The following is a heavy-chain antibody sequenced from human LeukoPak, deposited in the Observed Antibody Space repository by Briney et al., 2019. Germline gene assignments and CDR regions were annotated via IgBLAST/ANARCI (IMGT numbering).Heavy chain of an antibody. CDR2: KNPNSGNT. V-gene: IGHV1-8*01. J-gene: IGHJ4*02. D-gene: IGHD6-19*01. CDR3: ARGRGYSNGWFEADDY. Sequence: ASVKVSRKSSGYPFISYDINWVRPATGQGRGWMGWKNPNSGNTGYAQRFQGRVTMTRNTSISTAYMEVSSLRSEDTAMYFCARGRGYSNGWFEADDYWGQGTLVTVSS. CDR1: GYPFISYD.